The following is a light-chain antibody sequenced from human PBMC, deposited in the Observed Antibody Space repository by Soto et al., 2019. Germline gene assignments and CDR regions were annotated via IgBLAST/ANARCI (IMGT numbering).Light chain of an antibody. Sequence: QSALTQPRSVSGSPGQSVTISCTGTSRDVGGYNSVSWYQQHPGKDPKLMIYDVNKRPSGVPDRFSGSKSGNTASLTVSGLQAEDEADYYCCSYAGSNILYVFGTGTKVTVL. V-gene: IGLV2-11*01. J-gene: IGLJ1*01. CDR1: SRDVGGYNS. CDR2: DVN. CDR3: CSYAGSNILYV.